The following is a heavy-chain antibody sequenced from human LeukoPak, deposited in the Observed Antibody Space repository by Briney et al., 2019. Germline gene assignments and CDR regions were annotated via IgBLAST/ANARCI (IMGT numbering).Heavy chain of an antibody. CDR3: ARTYYDYVWGSSLFDY. Sequence: GASVKVSCKASGFTFTSYDINWVRQATGQGLEWMGWMNPNSGNTGYAQKFQGRVTMTRNTSISTAYMELSSLRSEDTAVYYCARTYYDYVWGSSLFDYWGQGTLVTVSS. D-gene: IGHD3-16*01. J-gene: IGHJ4*02. V-gene: IGHV1-8*01. CDR1: GFTFTSYD. CDR2: MNPNSGNT.